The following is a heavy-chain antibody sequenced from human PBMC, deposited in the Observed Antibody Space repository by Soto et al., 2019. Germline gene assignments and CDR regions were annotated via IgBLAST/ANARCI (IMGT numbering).Heavy chain of an antibody. V-gene: IGHV4-39*01. CDR3: ARRKIGYSSSGWFDP. CDR2: IYYSGST. CDR1: GGSISSSSYY. J-gene: IGHJ5*02. D-gene: IGHD6-6*01. Sequence: PSETLSLTCTVSGGSISSSSYYWGWIRQPPGKGLEWIGSIYYSGSTYYNPSLKSRVTISVDTSKNQFSLKLSSVTAADTAVYYCARRKIGYSSSGWFDPWGQGTLVTVS.